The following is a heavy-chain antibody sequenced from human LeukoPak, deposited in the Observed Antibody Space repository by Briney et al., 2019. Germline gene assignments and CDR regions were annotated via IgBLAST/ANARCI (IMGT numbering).Heavy chain of an antibody. CDR3: GREPRYRPIDY. V-gene: IGHV1-18*01. CDR1: GYTFISYS. Sequence: GASVKVSCKASGYTFISYSLTWVRQAPGQGLEWMGWISPYSGNTNYAENFQDRVTLTTDTSTGTAYMELRSLGSDDTAVYYCGREPRYRPIDYWGQGTLVTVSS. CDR2: ISPYSGNT. J-gene: IGHJ4*02. D-gene: IGHD3-9*01.